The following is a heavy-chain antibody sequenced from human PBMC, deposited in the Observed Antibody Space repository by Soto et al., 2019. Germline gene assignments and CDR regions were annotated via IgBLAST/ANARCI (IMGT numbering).Heavy chain of an antibody. CDR2: IYYSGST. CDR1: GGSISSSSYY. D-gene: IGHD3-10*01. V-gene: IGHV4-61*05. Sequence: SETLSLTCTVSGGSISSSSYYWGWIRQPPGKGLEWIGNIYYSGSTNYNPSLKSRVTISVDTSKNQFSLKLSSVTAADTAVYYCASSGYYGSGTIGTAFDIWGQGTMVTVSS. CDR3: ASSGYYGSGTIGTAFDI. J-gene: IGHJ3*02.